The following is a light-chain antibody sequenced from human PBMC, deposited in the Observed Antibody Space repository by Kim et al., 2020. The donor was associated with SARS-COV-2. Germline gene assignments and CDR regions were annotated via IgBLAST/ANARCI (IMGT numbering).Light chain of an antibody. CDR2: KAS. CDR1: QSISSW. CDR3: QEYNSLIT. V-gene: IGKV1-5*03. J-gene: IGKJ5*01. Sequence: DIQMTQSPSTLSASVGDRVTITCRASQSISSWLAWYQQKPGQAPKLLIYKASSLESGVQSRFSGSGSGTEFTLTISSLQPDDFGTYYCQEYNSLITFGQGTRLEIK.